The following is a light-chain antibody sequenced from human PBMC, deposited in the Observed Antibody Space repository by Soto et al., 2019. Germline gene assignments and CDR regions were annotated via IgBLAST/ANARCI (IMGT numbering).Light chain of an antibody. V-gene: IGKV1-39*01. J-gene: IGKJ2*01. CDR2: GAS. CDR3: QQSYSTPYT. CDR1: QIISSF. Sequence: DIQMTQSPSSLSASVGDRVTITCRARQIISSFLNWYQQEPGKAPQLLIYGASSLQRGVPSRFSGGGSGTDFTLTIGSLQPADFATYYWQQSYSTPYTFGQGTELEI.